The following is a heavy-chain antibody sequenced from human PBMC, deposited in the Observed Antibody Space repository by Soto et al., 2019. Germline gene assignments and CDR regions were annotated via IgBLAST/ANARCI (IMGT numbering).Heavy chain of an antibody. D-gene: IGHD6-19*01. Sequence: QTTLKESGPTLVKPTQTLTLTCTVSGVSLSTSAVRVGWIRQPPGKALEWLAVIYWDDDKRHSPSLKSRLTITKDNSKNQVVLSMTTVDPADTATYYCASGIVVPGTDYYAMDVWGQGTAVAVSS. CDR3: ASGIVVPGTDYYAMDV. CDR1: GVSLSTSAVR. V-gene: IGHV2-5*02. CDR2: IYWDDDK. J-gene: IGHJ6*02.